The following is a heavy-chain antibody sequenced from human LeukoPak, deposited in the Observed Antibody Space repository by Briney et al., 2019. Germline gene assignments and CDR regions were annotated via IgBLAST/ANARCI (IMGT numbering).Heavy chain of an antibody. Sequence: SETLSLTCAVYGGSFSGYYWNWIRQPPGKGLEWIGEINHSGSTNYNPSLKSRVTISLDTSGNQFSLKLSSVTAADTAVYYCASGYCGGACQLGGVDMWGQGTMVTVSS. CDR1: GGSFSGYY. CDR3: ASGYCGGACQLGGVDM. J-gene: IGHJ3*02. V-gene: IGHV4-34*01. CDR2: INHSGST. D-gene: IGHD2-21*02.